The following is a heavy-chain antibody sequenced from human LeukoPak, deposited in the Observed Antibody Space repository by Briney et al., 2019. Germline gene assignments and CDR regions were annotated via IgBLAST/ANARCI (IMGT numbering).Heavy chain of an antibody. J-gene: IGHJ4*02. V-gene: IGHV3-21*01. CDR1: GFTFSSYS. D-gene: IGHD6-6*01. CDR2: ISSSSSYI. CDR3: AREEAGSSALFDY. Sequence: GGSLRLSCAASGFTFSSYSMNWVRQAPGKGLEWVSSISSSSSYIYYADSVKDRFTISRDNAKNSLYLQMNSLRAEDTAVYYCAREEAGSSALFDYWGQGTLVTVSS.